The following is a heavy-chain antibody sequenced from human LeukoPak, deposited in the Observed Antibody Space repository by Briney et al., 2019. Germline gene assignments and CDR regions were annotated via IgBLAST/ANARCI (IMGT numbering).Heavy chain of an antibody. CDR3: ARRYDSSGFFIDYYYAMDV. D-gene: IGHD3-22*01. CDR2: ISSSGLSV. V-gene: IGHV3-21*01. CDR1: GFTFSNYN. J-gene: IGHJ6*02. Sequence: GGSLGLSCAASGFTFSNYNMNWFRQAPGKGLEWVSSISSSGLSVFSADSVKGRFTISRDSAKTSLYLQMNSLRAEDTAVYYCARRYDSSGFFIDYYYAMDVWGQGTTVTVSS.